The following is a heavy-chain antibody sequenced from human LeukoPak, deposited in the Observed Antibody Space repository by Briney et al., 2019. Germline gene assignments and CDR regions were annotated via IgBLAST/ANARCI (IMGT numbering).Heavy chain of an antibody. CDR3: ARDGVDSSSFDY. Sequence: SETLSLTCTVSGYSISSGYHWGWIRQPPGKGLEWIGSIYHSGSTYYNPSLKSRVTISVDTSKNQFSLKLSSVTAADTAVYYCARDGVDSSSFDYWGQGTLVTVSS. CDR2: IYHSGST. CDR1: GYSISSGYH. J-gene: IGHJ4*02. V-gene: IGHV4-38-2*02. D-gene: IGHD6-13*01.